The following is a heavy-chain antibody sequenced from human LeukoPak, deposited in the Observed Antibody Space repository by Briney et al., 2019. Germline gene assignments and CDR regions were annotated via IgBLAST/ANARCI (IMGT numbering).Heavy chain of an antibody. CDR2: ISGSGGST. J-gene: IGHJ4*02. D-gene: IGHD3-3*01. CDR1: GFTFSDYY. CDR3: AKGTIFGVVIPLGY. Sequence: GGSLRLSCAASGFTFSDYYMSWIRQAPGKGLEWVSAISGSGGSTYYADSVKGRFTISRDNSKNTLYLQMNSLRAEDTAVYYCAKGTIFGVVIPLGYWGQGTLVTVSS. V-gene: IGHV3-23*01.